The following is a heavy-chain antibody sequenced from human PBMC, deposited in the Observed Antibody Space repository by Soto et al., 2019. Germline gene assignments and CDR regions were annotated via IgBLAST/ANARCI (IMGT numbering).Heavy chain of an antibody. CDR1: GFTFTRYS. Sequence: GGSLRLSCAASGFTFTRYSMNWVRQAPGKGLEWVSSISSTTNYIYYGDSMKGRFTISRDNAKNSLYLEMNSLKASDTAIYYCTKRLRDVSIPGSWFDPWGQGTLVTVSS. D-gene: IGHD3-10*01. J-gene: IGHJ5*02. CDR2: ISSTTNYI. V-gene: IGHV3-21*04. CDR3: TKRLRDVSIPGSWFDP.